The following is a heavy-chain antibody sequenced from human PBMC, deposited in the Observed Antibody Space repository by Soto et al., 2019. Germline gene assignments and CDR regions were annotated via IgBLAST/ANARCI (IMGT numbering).Heavy chain of an antibody. J-gene: IGHJ6*02. CDR2: ISNTGINK. CDR3: AKVIRADSTSSNFYYYSGLDV. V-gene: IGHV3-30*18. CDR1: GFTFRTYG. Sequence: QVQLVESGGGVVQPGRSLRLSCAASGFTFRTYGMHWVRQAPGKGLEWLAVISNTGINKYYADSVKGRFTIFRDNSRETLFLQMNSLRGEDTAIYYCAKVIRADSTSSNFYYYSGLDVWGQGTTVTVSS. D-gene: IGHD6-6*01.